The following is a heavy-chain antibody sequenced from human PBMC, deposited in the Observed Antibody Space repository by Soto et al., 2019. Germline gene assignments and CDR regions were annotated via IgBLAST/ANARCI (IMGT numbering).Heavy chain of an antibody. Sequence: QVQLVQSGAEVKKPGSSVKVSCKASGGTFSSYTFSWVRQAPGQGLEWMGRIIPILGIANSVQKFQGRVIINAHKSTRTAYTELRSRRSEDTVVYCCAGEHGGGRGVGFYYWGQGTLFTVSS. D-gene: IGHD3-16*01. CDR3: AGEHGGGRGVGFYY. V-gene: IGHV1-69*08. CDR2: IIPILGIA. J-gene: IGHJ4*02. CDR1: GGTFSSYT.